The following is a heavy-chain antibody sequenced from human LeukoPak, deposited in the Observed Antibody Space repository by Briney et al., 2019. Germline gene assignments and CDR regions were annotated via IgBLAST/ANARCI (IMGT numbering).Heavy chain of an antibody. CDR2: ISSSSSYI. V-gene: IGHV3-21*01. CDR3: ARGDQPFGYFDY. D-gene: IGHD2-2*01. CDR1: GFTSSSYS. Sequence: PGGSLRLSCAASGFTSSSYSMNWVRQPPGKGLEWVSSISSSSSYIYYADSAKGRFTISRDNAKNSLYLQMNSLRAEDTAVYYCARGDQPFGYFDYWGQGTLVTVSS. J-gene: IGHJ4*02.